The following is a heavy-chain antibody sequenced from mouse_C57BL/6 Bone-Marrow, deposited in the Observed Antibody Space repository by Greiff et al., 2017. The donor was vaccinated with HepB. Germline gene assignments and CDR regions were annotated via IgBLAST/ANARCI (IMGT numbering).Heavy chain of an antibody. D-gene: IGHD1-1*01. CDR1: GFNFKDYY. CDR2: IDPEDGDT. V-gene: IGHV14-1*01. J-gene: IGHJ1*03. CDR3: TGGSSTYWYFDV. Sequence: EVKLMESGAELVRPGASVKLSCTASGFNFKDYYMHWVKQRPEQGLEWIGRIDPEDGDTEYAPKFQGKATMTADTSSNTAYLQLSSLTSEDAAVYYCTGGSSTYWYFDVWGTGTTVTVSS.